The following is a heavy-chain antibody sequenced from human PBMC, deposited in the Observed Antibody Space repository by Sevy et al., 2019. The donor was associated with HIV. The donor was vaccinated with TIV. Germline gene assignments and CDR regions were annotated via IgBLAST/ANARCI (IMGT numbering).Heavy chain of an antibody. Sequence: GGSLRLSSAASGFTFSYYAFHWVRQAPGKGLEWVALISYDGTTKHYADSVRGRFTISRDNSRNTLSLQMDSLRPEDTAVYYCARDFYEFGDPRGFDFWGQGTLVTVSS. CDR3: ARDFYEFGDPRGFDF. D-gene: IGHD4-17*01. J-gene: IGHJ4*02. CDR1: GFTFSYYA. CDR2: ISYDGTTK. V-gene: IGHV3-30-3*01.